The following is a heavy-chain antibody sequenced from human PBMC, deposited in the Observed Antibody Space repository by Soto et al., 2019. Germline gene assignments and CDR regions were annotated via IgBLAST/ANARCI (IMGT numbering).Heavy chain of an antibody. Sequence: QVQLQESGPGLGKPSGTLSLTCAVSSGSISSSNAWSWVRQPPGKGLEWIGEIYHSGSTNYNQSLKSRFTTSVYKSKNQFSLKLSSVTAADTAVYYCARDTPYVDNLSRFDYWGQGTMVTVSS. CDR3: ARDTPYVDNLSRFDY. CDR1: SGSISSSNA. J-gene: IGHJ4*02. V-gene: IGHV4-4*02. CDR2: IYHSGST. D-gene: IGHD1-20*01.